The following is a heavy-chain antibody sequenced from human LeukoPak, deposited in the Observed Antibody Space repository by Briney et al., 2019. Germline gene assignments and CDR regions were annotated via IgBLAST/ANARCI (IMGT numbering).Heavy chain of an antibody. CDR3: ARDQEVGASKGDAFDI. V-gene: IGHV1-3*01. J-gene: IGHJ3*02. D-gene: IGHD1-26*01. CDR2: INVGNGNT. Sequence: ASVNVSCKASGYTFTTYAVHWVRQAPGQRLEWMGWINVGNGNTKYSQNFQGRVIISRDTSASIAYMELSSLRSEDTAVHYCARDQEVGASKGDAFDIWGQGTMVTVSS. CDR1: GYTFTTYA.